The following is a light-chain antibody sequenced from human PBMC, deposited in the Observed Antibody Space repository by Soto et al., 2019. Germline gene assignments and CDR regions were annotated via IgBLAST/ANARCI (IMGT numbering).Light chain of an antibody. CDR3: QQLNSYPLT. V-gene: IGKV1-9*01. Sequence: DIQLTQSPSFLSASVGDRVTITCRASQGISSYLAWYQQKPGKAPKLLIYAASTLQSGVPSRFSGSGSGTEFTLTISSLQPEDFATYYYQQLNSYPLTFGGGT. J-gene: IGKJ4*01. CDR1: QGISSY. CDR2: AAS.